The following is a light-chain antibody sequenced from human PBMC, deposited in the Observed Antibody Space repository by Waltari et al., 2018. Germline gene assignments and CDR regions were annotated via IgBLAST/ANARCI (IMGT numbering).Light chain of an antibody. V-gene: IGLV1-44*01. CDR1: NSP. CDR3: ETWDGGLNGPV. J-gene: IGLJ3*02. Sequence: NSPVNWYLQLPGTAPKLVIYFNTERPSGVPDRVSGSRSGTSASLVISGLQSEDEGDYFCETWDGGLNGPVFGGGTRLTVL. CDR2: FNT.